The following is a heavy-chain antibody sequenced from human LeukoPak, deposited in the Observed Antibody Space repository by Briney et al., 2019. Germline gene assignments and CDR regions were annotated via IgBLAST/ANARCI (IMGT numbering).Heavy chain of an antibody. Sequence: SETLSLTCTVSGGSISSYYWSWIRQPPGKGLEWIGLIYYSGSTNYNPSLKSRVTISVDTSKNQFSLKLSSVTAADTAGYYCARRPAPFDWLLFAFDIWGQGTMVTVSS. CDR1: GGSISSYY. CDR3: ARRPAPFDWLLFAFDI. D-gene: IGHD3-9*01. CDR2: IYYSGST. J-gene: IGHJ3*02. V-gene: IGHV4-59*08.